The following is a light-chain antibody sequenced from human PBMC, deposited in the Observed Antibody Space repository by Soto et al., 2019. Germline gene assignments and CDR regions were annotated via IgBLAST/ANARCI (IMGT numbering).Light chain of an antibody. J-gene: IGLJ1*01. CDR3: CSYTSSTSYV. V-gene: IGLV2-14*01. CDR1: SSDVGGYNF. Sequence: QSVLTQPASVSGSPGQSITISCTGTSSDVGGYNFVTWYQQYPGKAPKLVIHDVTRRPSGVSNRFSGSKSGTTASLTISGLQAEDKADYYCCSYTSSTSYVFGTGTKLTVL. CDR2: DVT.